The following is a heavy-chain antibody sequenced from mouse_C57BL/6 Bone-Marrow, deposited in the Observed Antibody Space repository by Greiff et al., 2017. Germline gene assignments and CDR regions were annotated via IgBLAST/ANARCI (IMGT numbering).Heavy chain of an antibody. CDR1: GYTFTSYW. J-gene: IGHJ4*01. CDR2: IDPSDSYT. D-gene: IGHD2-3*01. V-gene: IGHV1-69*01. Sequence: VQLQQPGAELVMPGASVKLSCKASGYTFTSYWMHWVKQRPGQGLEWIGEIDPSDSYTNYNQKFKGKSTLTVDKSSSTAYMQLSSLTSEDSAVYYCASAYDYWGQGTSVTVSS. CDR3: ASAYDY.